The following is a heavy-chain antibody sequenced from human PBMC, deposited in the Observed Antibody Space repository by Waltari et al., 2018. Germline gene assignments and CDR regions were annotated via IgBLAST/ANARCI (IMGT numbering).Heavy chain of an antibody. V-gene: IGHV3-21*01. J-gene: IGHJ6*02. D-gene: IGHD6-13*01. CDR3: ARDYSSSWYRGNYYYYGMDV. Sequence: EVQLVESGGGLVKPGGSLRLSCAASGFTFSSYSMNWVRQAPGKGLEWVSSISSSSSYIYYADSVKVRFTISRDNAKNSLYLQMNSLRAEDTAVYYCARDYSSSWYRGNYYYYGMDVWGQGTTVTVSS. CDR1: GFTFSSYS. CDR2: ISSSSSYI.